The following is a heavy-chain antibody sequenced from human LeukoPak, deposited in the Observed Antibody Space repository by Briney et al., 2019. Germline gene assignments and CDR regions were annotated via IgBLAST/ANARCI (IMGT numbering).Heavy chain of an antibody. D-gene: IGHD1-26*01. Sequence: PSETLSLTCTASGXSISGYYGNWIRQPPGKGLEWIGYIYYSGNTNYNPSLKGRVTISVDTSKNQFSLRLTSVTAADTPVYYCARWNSGSYHFDYWGQGALVTVSS. J-gene: IGHJ4*02. CDR3: ARWNSGSYHFDY. CDR1: GXSISGYY. CDR2: IYYSGNT. V-gene: IGHV4-59*01.